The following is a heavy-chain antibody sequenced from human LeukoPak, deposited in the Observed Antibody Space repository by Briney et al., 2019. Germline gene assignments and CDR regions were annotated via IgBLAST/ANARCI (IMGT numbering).Heavy chain of an antibody. CDR1: GGSFSGYY. J-gene: IGHJ4*02. CDR2: INHSGST. CDR3: ARDGYGSGYFDY. Sequence: SETLSLTCAVYGGSFSGYYWSWIRQPPGKGLEWIGEINHSGSTNYNPSLKSRVTISVDTSKNQFSLKLSSVTAADTAVYYCARDGYGSGYFDYWGQGTLVTVSS. V-gene: IGHV4-34*01. D-gene: IGHD3-10*01.